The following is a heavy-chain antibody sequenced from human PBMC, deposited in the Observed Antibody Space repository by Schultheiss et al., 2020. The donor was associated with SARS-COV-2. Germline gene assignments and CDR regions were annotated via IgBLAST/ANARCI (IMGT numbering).Heavy chain of an antibody. CDR2: ISSSGSTI. CDR1: GFTFSDYY. J-gene: IGHJ6*02. V-gene: IGHV3-11*04. Sequence: GGSLRLSCAASGFTFSDYYMSWIRQAPGKGLEWVSYISSSGSTIYYADSVKGRFTISRDNAKNSLYLQMNSLRAEDTAVYYCARDFVLGSYYYYGMDVWGQGTTVTVSS. CDR3: ARDFVLGSYYYYGMDV. D-gene: IGHD3-16*01.